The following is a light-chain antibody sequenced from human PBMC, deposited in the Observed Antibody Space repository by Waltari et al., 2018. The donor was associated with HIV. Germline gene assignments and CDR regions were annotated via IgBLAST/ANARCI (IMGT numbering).Light chain of an antibody. V-gene: IGLV3-25*03. CDR1: ALAKQY. J-gene: IGLJ1*01. Sequence: SFELTQPPSVSVSPGQTARTPCSGDALAKQYTYWYQQKPGQAPLVVIYKDTERPSGIPERFSGSSSGTTVTLTISGVQSEDEADYYCQSADTGGTRVFGPGTKVTVL. CDR3: QSADTGGTRV. CDR2: KDT.